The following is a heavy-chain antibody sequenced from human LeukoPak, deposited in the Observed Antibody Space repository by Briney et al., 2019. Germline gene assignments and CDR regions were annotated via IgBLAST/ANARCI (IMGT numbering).Heavy chain of an antibody. CDR1: GGTFSSYA. D-gene: IGHD3-3*01. J-gene: IGHJ6*03. CDR2: IIPIFGTA. Sequence: ASVKVSCKASGGTFSSYAISWVRQAPGQGLEWMGGIIPIFGTANYAQKFQGRVTITADESTSTAYMELSSLRSEDTAVYYCARVRTYYDFWSRYGSHMDVWGKGTTVTVSS. V-gene: IGHV1-69*13. CDR3: ARVRTYYDFWSRYGSHMDV.